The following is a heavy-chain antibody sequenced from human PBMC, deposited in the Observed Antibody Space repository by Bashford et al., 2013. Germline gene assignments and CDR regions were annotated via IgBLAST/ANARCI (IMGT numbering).Heavy chain of an antibody. V-gene: IGHV4-61*01. D-gene: IGHD6-13*01. CDR2: IYYSGST. CDR3: ARSLKGSSWYYNDY. Sequence: SSETLSLTCTVSGGSVSSGSYYWSWIRQPPGKGLEWIGYIYYSGSTNYNPSLKSRVTISVDTSKNQFSLKLSSVTAADTAVYYCARSLKGSSWYYNDYVGPGEPWSPSPQ. J-gene: IGHJ4*02. CDR1: GGSVSSGSYY.